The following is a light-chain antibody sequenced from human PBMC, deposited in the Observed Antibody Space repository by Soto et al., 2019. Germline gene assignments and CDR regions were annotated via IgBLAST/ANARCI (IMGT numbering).Light chain of an antibody. CDR1: LDVGGD. J-gene: IGKJ5*01. V-gene: IGKV1-9*01. Sequence: DIQLTQSPSLLSASVGTPASIPCRASLDVGGDLAWYQVEPGKAPKLLIYDASTLESGVPARFSATGSGTEFSLTITSLQPEDFAPYYCQQRVDLPNTFCQGTRLEIK. CDR2: DAS. CDR3: QQRVDLPNT.